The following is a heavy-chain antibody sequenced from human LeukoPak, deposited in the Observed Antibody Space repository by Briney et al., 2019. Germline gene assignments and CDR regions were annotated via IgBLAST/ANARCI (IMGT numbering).Heavy chain of an antibody. Sequence: GGSLRLSCTASGFTFGDYLMSWVRQAPGKGLEWIGFISGGTTEYAASVKGRFTISRDDSTSIAYLQMNSLTTEDTAVYYCSRGSGWLSVYWGQGTLVTVSS. D-gene: IGHD6-19*01. V-gene: IGHV3-49*04. J-gene: IGHJ4*02. CDR2: ISGGTT. CDR3: SRGSGWLSVY. CDR1: GFTFGDYL.